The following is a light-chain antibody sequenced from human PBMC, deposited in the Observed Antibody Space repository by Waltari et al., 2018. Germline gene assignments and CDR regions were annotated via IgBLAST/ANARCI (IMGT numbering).Light chain of an antibody. CDR1: NIGHKS. CDR2: YDC. Sequence: SYELTQPPSVSVAPGQPARVTCGGTNIGHKSVHWYRQRPAQSRVLVIQYDCDRPSGITERFSGSNSGNTATLTISRVEGGDEADYFCQVWDRDNDQVVFGGGTKLTVL. J-gene: IGLJ2*01. V-gene: IGLV3-21*04. CDR3: QVWDRDNDQVV.